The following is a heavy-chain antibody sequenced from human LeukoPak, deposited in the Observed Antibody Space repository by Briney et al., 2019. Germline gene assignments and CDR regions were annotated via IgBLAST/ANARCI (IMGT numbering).Heavy chain of an antibody. Sequence: GGSLRLSCAASGFTFSSYAMTWVRQAPGKGLEWVAFIRYDGSNKYYADSVKGRFTISRDNSKNTLYLQMNSLRAEDTAVYYCAKDRVPELAAAAGIGGYWGQGTLVTVSS. CDR3: AKDRVPELAAAAGIGGY. CDR1: GFTFSSYA. V-gene: IGHV3-30*02. D-gene: IGHD6-13*01. CDR2: IRYDGSNK. J-gene: IGHJ4*02.